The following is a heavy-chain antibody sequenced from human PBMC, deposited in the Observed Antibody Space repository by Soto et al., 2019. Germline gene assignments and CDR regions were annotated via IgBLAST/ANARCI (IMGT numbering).Heavy chain of an antibody. CDR1: GFIFTTSD. V-gene: IGHV3-23*04. D-gene: IGHD2-21*02. J-gene: IGHJ4*02. CDR3: AKGGGGDHGY. CDR2: ITITGDTT. Sequence: EVQLVESEGGLVQPGGSLRLSCEASGFIFTTSDMSWVRQAPGKGLEWISSITITGDTTHYADSVKGRFTISRENSRKAVYLQKHHLRVEATGVFYCAKGGGGDHGYWGQGTLVAVSS.